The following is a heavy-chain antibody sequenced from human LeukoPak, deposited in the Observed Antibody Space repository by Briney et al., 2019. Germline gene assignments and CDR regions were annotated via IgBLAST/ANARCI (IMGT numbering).Heavy chain of an antibody. V-gene: IGHV1-8*01. CDR1: GYTFTSYD. D-gene: IGHD3-22*01. CDR3: ARELQPYYYDSRPYGMDV. CDR2: MNRNSGNT. J-gene: IGHJ6*02. Sequence: GASVKVSCKASGYTFTSYDINWVRQATGQGLEWMGWMNRNSGNTGYAQKFQGRVTMTRNTSISTAYMELSSLRSEDTAVYYCARELQPYYYDSRPYGMDVWGQGTTVTVSS.